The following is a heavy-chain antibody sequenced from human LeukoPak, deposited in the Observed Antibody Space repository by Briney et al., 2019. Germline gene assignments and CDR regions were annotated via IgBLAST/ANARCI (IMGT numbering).Heavy chain of an antibody. CDR2: INTNTGNP. CDR3: ARAPGYCSSTSCQFHYYYYMDV. Sequence: GASVKVSCKASGYTFTGYYMHWVRQAPGQGLEWMGWINTNTGNPTYAQGFTGRFVFSLDTSVSTAYLQISSLKAEDTAVYYCARAPGYCSSTSCQFHYYYYMDVWGKGTTVTVSS. V-gene: IGHV7-4-1*02. J-gene: IGHJ6*03. D-gene: IGHD2-2*01. CDR1: GYTFTGYY.